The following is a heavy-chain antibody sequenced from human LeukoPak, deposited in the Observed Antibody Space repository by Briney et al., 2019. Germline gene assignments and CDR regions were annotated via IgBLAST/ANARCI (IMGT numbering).Heavy chain of an antibody. CDR1: GFTFSSYW. Sequence: GGSLRLSCAASGFTFSSYWMSWVRQAPGKGLEWVANIKQDGSEKYYVDSVKGRFTISGDNAKNSLYLQMNSLRAEDTAVYYCARDRLDYYGSGSYYKWYYYYGMDVWGQGTTVTVSS. D-gene: IGHD3-10*01. V-gene: IGHV3-7*01. J-gene: IGHJ6*02. CDR3: ARDRLDYYGSGSYYKWYYYYGMDV. CDR2: IKQDGSEK.